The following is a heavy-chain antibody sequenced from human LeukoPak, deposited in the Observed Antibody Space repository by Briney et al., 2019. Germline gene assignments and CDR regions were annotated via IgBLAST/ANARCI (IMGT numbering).Heavy chain of an antibody. V-gene: IGHV4-39*07. CDR1: GGSISSGDYY. Sequence: PSETLSLTCTVSGGSISSGDYYWSWIRQPPGKGLEWIGEINHSGSTNYNPSLKSRVTISVDTSKNQFSLKLSSVTAADTAVYYCARFGYGEAGSPLKRGKYYFDYWGQGTLVTVSS. CDR3: ARFGYGEAGSPLKRGKYYFDY. CDR2: INHSGST. J-gene: IGHJ4*02. D-gene: IGHD4-17*01.